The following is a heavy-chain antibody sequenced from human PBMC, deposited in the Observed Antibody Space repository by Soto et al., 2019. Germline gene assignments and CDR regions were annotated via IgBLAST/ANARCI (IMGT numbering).Heavy chain of an antibody. CDR1: GFTVSSNY. V-gene: IGHV3-66*01. CDR2: IYSGGST. J-gene: IGHJ4*02. Sequence: EVQLVESGGGLVQPGGSLRLSCAASGFTVSSNYMSWVRQAPGKGLEWVSVIYSGGSTYYADSVKGRFTISRDNSKNTLYLQRNSLRAEDTAVYYCATERDTETPTGGLDYWGQGTLVTVSS. CDR3: ATERDTETPTGGLDY. D-gene: IGHD4-17*01.